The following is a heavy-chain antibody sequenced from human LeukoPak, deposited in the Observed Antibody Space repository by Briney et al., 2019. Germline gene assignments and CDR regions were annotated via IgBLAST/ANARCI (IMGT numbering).Heavy chain of an antibody. V-gene: IGHV3-23*01. J-gene: IGHJ4*02. CDR3: AKDSGSSGTQFGY. Sequence: GGSLRLSCAASGFTLSSYAMSWVRQAPGKGLEWVSAISGSGGSTYYADSVKGRFTISRDNSKNTLYLQMNSLRAEDTAVYYCAKDSGSSGTQFGYWGQGTLVTVSS. CDR1: GFTLSSYA. D-gene: IGHD3-22*01. CDR2: ISGSGGST.